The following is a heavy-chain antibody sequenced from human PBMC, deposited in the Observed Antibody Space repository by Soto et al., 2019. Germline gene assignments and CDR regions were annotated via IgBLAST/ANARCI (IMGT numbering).Heavy chain of an antibody. CDR1: GGSFSGYY. V-gene: IGHV4-34*01. Sequence: LSLTCAVYGGSFSGYYWSWIRQPPGKGLEWIGEINHSGSTNYNPSLKSRVTISVDTSKNQFSLKLSSVTAADTAVYYCARCFRRGCHYYFDYWGQGTLVTVPS. CDR3: ARCFRRGCHYYFDY. CDR2: INHSGST. D-gene: IGHD6-19*01. J-gene: IGHJ4*02.